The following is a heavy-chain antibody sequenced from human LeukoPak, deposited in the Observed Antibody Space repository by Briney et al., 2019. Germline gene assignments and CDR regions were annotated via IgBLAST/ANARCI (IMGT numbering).Heavy chain of an antibody. CDR3: ARENYDRNLDY. D-gene: IGHD3-22*01. Sequence: GGSLRLSCAASGFTFNIYSMNWVRQAPGKGLEWVSSISGTSNYIYYADSVKGRFTISRDNAKNSLYLHMNSLRAEDTAVYYCARENYDRNLDYWGQGTLVTVSS. J-gene: IGHJ4*02. V-gene: IGHV3-21*01. CDR1: GFTFNIYS. CDR2: ISGTSNYI.